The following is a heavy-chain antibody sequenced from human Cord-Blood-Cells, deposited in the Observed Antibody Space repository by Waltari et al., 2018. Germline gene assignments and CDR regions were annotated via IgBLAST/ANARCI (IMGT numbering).Heavy chain of an antibody. J-gene: IGHJ4*02. CDR2: ISSSSSYI. CDR3: VKTDSSGNY. V-gene: IGHV3-21*01. CDR1: GFTFSSYS. D-gene: IGHD6-19*01. Sequence: EVQLVESGGGLVKPGGSLRLSCAASGFTFSSYSMNWVRQAPGKGLEWVSFISSSSSYIYYACSVKGRVTISRDNAKNSLYLQMNSLRAEDTAVYYCVKTDSSGNYWGQGTLVTVSS.